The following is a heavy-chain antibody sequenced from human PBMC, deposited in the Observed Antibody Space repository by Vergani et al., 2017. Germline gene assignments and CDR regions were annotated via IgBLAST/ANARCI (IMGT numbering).Heavy chain of an antibody. CDR1: GGSINSHNYY. D-gene: IGHD2-15*01. J-gene: IGHJ4*02. Sequence: QVQLQESGPGLVKPSQTLSLTCTVSGGSINSHNYYWSWIRQPAGKGLEWIGRIHTSGSTNYNPSLKSRVTMSEDTSKNQFSLNLTSVTAAGTAVSFCAGGSCLGGSCYKPLFDYGGQGVLVTVSS. CDR3: AGGSCLGGSCYKPLFDY. CDR2: IHTSGST. V-gene: IGHV4-61*02.